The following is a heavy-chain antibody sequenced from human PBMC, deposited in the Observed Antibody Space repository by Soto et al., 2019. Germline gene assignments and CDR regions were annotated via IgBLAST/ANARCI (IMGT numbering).Heavy chain of an antibody. CDR1: GDSITSGAYY. V-gene: IGHV4-31*03. Sequence: QVQLQESGPGLVKPSQTLSLTCTVSGDSITSGAYYWSWIRHHPGKGLEWIGYIYYSGTTHYNLSLKSRVTISVDTSKNQFSLKLSSVTAADTAVYYCARRDGYTHFDFWGQGTLVTVSS. CDR2: IYYSGTT. CDR3: ARRDGYTHFDF. J-gene: IGHJ4*02. D-gene: IGHD5-12*01.